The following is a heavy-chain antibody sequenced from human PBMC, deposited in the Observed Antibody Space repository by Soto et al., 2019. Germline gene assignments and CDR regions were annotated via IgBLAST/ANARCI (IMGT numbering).Heavy chain of an antibody. CDR3: AKVPVAGSYYGMDV. V-gene: IGHV3-43*01. CDR2: ISWDGGST. CDR1: GFTFDEYS. D-gene: IGHD6-19*01. J-gene: IGHJ6*02. Sequence: PGGSLRLSCAASGFTFDEYSMHWVRQAPGKGLEWVSLISWDGGSTYYADSVKGRFTISRDNSKNSLYLQMNSLRTEDTALYYCAKVPVAGSYYGMDVWGQGTTVTVSS.